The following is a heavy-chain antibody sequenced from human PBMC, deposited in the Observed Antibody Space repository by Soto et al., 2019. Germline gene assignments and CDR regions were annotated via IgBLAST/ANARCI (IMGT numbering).Heavy chain of an antibody. D-gene: IGHD3-10*01. CDR1: GDSISSSDYY. CDR2: IYYSGTT. J-gene: IGHJ4*02. CDR3: ARESYYGSGATVVAY. V-gene: IGHV4-61*08. Sequence: PSETLSLTCIVSGDSISSSDYYWSWIRQPPGKGLEWIGYIYYSGTTSYNPSLNSRVTMSVDTSKNQFSLKVNSVTAADTAVYYCARESYYGSGATVVAYWGQGTLVTVSS.